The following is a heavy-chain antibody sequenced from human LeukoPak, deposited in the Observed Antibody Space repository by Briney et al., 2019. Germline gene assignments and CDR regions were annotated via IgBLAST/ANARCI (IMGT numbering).Heavy chain of an antibody. V-gene: IGHV1-8*01. Sequence: ASVKVSCKASGYTFTSYDINWVRQATGQGLEWMGWMNPNSGNTGYAQKFQGRVTMTRNISISTAYMELSSLRSEDTAVYYCARGRRGYCSSTSCYAGWFDPWGQGTLVTVSS. CDR2: MNPNSGNT. J-gene: IGHJ5*02. CDR1: GYTFTSYD. D-gene: IGHD2-2*01. CDR3: ARGRRGYCSSTSCYAGWFDP.